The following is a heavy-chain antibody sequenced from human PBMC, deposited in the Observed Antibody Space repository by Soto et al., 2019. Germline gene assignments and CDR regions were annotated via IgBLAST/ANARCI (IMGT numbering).Heavy chain of an antibody. Sequence: EVQLVETGGGLIQPGGSLRLSCAASGFTVSSNYMNWVRQAPGKGLEWLSVVTSTGRDTLHADSVKGRFTISRDNSKNMLYLQMNSLRAEDAAIYYCAKASGENYPGSRVVDYWGQGTRVTVSS. J-gene: IGHJ4*02. CDR2: VTSTGRDT. V-gene: IGHV3-53*02. D-gene: IGHD3-10*01. CDR3: AKASGENYPGSRVVDY. CDR1: GFTVSSNY.